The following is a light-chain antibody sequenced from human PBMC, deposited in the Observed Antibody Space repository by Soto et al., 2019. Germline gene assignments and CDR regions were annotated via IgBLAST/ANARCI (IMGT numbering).Light chain of an antibody. CDR2: DAS. J-gene: IGKJ4*01. CDR1: QSVSSY. V-gene: IGKV3-11*01. CDR3: QQRSNWPLT. Sequence: EIVMTQSPATLSLSLGERATISCRARQSVSSYLACYQQNPGQAPRLLIYDASNLATGIPARFSGSGSGTEFTLTISSLQPEDFAVYYFQQRSNWPLTFGGGTKVEIK.